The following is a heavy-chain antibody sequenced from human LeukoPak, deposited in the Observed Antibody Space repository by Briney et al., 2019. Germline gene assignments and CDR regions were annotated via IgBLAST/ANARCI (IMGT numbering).Heavy chain of an antibody. D-gene: IGHD6-13*01. J-gene: IGHJ5*02. V-gene: IGHV1-3*01. CDR2: INAGNGNT. CDR3: ARDAYSSRPYWFDP. Sequence: ASVKVSCKASGYTFTSYAMHWVRQAPGQRLEWMGCINAGNGNTKYSQKFQGRVTITRDTSASTAYMELSSLRSEDTAVYYCARDAYSSRPYWFDPWGQGTLVTVSS. CDR1: GYTFTSYA.